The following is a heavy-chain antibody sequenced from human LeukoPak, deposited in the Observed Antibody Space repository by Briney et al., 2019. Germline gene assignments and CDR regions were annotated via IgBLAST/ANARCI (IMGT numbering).Heavy chain of an antibody. V-gene: IGHV4-31*03. Sequence: SETLSLTCTVSGGSISSGGYYWTWIRQHRGKGLEWIGYIYNSGTTYYNPSLESRVTISGDTSKNQFSLKLSSVTAADTAMYYCARTAGWSYGFDYCDQGTLVTVSS. D-gene: IGHD5-18*01. CDR2: IYNSGTT. CDR1: GGSISSGGYY. J-gene: IGHJ4*02. CDR3: ARTAGWSYGFDY.